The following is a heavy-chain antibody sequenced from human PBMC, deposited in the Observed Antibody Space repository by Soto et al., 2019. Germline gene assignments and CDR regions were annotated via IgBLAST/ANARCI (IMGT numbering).Heavy chain of an antibody. V-gene: IGHV3-53*04. CDR1: GFTVSSNH. CDR3: ARDSGKSNYFDY. Sequence: GGSLRLSCAASGFTVSSNHISWVRQAPGKGLEWVSVIYTDGNTYYADSVKGRFTISRHNSKNTVFLQMNSLRAEDTAVYYCARDSGKSNYFDYWGQGTLVTVSS. D-gene: IGHD1-26*01. J-gene: IGHJ4*02. CDR2: IYTDGNT.